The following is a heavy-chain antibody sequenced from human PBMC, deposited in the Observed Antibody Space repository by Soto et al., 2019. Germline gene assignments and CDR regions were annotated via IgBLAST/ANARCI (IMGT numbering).Heavy chain of an antibody. Sequence: SETLSLTCTVSGGSISSYYWSWIRQPPGKGLEWIGYIYYSGSTNYNPSLKSRVTISVDTSKNQFSLKLSSVTAADTAVYYCARLEGSGSYYQIFDYWGQGTLVTV. CDR2: IYYSGST. CDR3: ARLEGSGSYYQIFDY. D-gene: IGHD3-10*01. V-gene: IGHV4-59*01. CDR1: GGSISSYY. J-gene: IGHJ4*02.